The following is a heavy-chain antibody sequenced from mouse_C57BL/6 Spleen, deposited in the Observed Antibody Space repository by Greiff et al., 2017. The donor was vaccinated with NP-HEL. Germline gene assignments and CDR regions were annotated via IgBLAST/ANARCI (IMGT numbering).Heavy chain of an antibody. D-gene: IGHD3-3*01. V-gene: IGHV5-6*01. CDR1: GFTFSSYG. J-gene: IGHJ2*01. CDR3: ARHRDFDY. CDR2: ISSGGSYT. Sequence: VQLQQSGGDLVKPGGSLKLSCAASGFTFSSYGMSWVRQTPDKRLEWVATISSGGSYTYYPDSVKGRFTISRDNAKNTLYLQMSSLKSEDTAMYYCARHRDFDYWGQGTTLTVSS.